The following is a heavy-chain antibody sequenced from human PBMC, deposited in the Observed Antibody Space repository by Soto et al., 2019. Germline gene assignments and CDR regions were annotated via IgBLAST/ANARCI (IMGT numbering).Heavy chain of an antibody. J-gene: IGHJ6*03. Sequence: SETLSLTCTVSGGNISSGDYYWSWKSKPPGKGLEWIGEINHSGSTNYNPSLKSRVTISVDTSKNQFSLKLSSVTAADTAVYYCARGADYGSYYYYMDVWGKGTTVTVSS. CDR3: ARGADYGSYYYYMDV. CDR1: GGNISSGDYY. V-gene: IGHV4-61*08. D-gene: IGHD4-17*01. CDR2: INHSGST.